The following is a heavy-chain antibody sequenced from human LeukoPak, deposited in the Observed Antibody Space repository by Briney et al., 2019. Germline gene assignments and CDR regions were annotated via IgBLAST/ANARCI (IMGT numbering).Heavy chain of an antibody. Sequence: PGGALRLFCAASGFTFSSYAMSWVRQAPGKGLEGVSAISGSGGCTYYADSVKGRFTISRDNSKNTLYLQMNSLRAEDTAVYYCAKDRAYCSSTSCYNDYYYGMDVWGQGTTVTVSS. CDR1: GFTFSSYA. CDR2: ISGSGGCT. J-gene: IGHJ6*02. D-gene: IGHD2-2*02. V-gene: IGHV3-23*01. CDR3: AKDRAYCSSTSCYNDYYYGMDV.